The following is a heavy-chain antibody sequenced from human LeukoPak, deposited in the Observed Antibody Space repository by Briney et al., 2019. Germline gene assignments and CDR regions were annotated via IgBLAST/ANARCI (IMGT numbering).Heavy chain of an antibody. V-gene: IGHV1-46*01. CDR3: ARGGYNYGFDY. CDR2: INPSGGST. J-gene: IGHJ4*02. Sequence: ASVKVSCKASGYTFTTYYVHWVRQAPGQGLEWMGIINPSGGSTTYAQKFQRRVTVTRDTSTSTVYMELSSLRSEDTAVYYCARGGYNYGFDYWGQGTLVTVSS. D-gene: IGHD5-18*01. CDR1: GYTFTTYY.